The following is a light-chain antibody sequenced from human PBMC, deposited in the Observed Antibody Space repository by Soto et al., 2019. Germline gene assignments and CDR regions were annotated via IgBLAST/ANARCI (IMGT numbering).Light chain of an antibody. CDR1: SSDVGGYNY. Sequence: QSALTQPASVSGSPGQSITISCTGTSSDVGGYNYVSWYQQHPGTAPKLMIYEAFKRPSGVSNRFSGSKSGDTASLTISGLQAEDEADYYCCSYAGSTTLYVFGTGTKLTVL. CDR3: CSYAGSTTLYV. CDR2: EAF. V-gene: IGLV2-23*01. J-gene: IGLJ1*01.